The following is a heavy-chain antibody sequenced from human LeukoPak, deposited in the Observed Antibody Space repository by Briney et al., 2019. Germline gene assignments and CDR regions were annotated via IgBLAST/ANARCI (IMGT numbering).Heavy chain of an antibody. Sequence: GGSLRLSCGAAGFTFSSYAMSWVRQAPGKGLEWVSDISGGGDSTNYADSVKGRFTISRDNSKNSLYLQMNSLRVEDTAVYYCARESEYYDILTGYYPLYYYYGMDVWGQGTTVTVSS. CDR1: GFTFSSYA. D-gene: IGHD3-9*01. V-gene: IGHV3-23*01. CDR3: ARESEYYDILTGYYPLYYYYGMDV. J-gene: IGHJ6*02. CDR2: ISGGGDST.